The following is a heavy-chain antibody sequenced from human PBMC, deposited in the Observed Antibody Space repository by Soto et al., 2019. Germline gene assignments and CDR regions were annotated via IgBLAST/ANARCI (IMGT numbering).Heavy chain of an antibody. CDR2: INHSGST. D-gene: IGHD3-9*01. J-gene: IGHJ4*02. Sequence: SETLSLTCAVYGGSFSGYYWSWIRQPPGKGLEWIGEINHSGSTNYNPSLKSRVTISVDTSKNQFSLKLSSVTAADTAVYYCARRLRYFDWRYYFDYWGQGTLVTAPQ. CDR3: ARRLRYFDWRYYFDY. V-gene: IGHV4-34*01. CDR1: GGSFSGYY.